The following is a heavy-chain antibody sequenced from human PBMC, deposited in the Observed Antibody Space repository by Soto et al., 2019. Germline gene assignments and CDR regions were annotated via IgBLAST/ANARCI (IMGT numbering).Heavy chain of an antibody. CDR3: ARGPAR. CDR1: AGSISSGGYS. CDR2: IYHSGSI. J-gene: IGHJ4*02. Sequence: SETLSLTCAVSAGSISSGGYSWSWLRQPPEKGLEWIGYIYHSGSIYYTPSLTSRVTISVDRSENQFSLKLSSVTAADTAVYYCARGPARWGQGTRVIVSS. V-gene: IGHV4-30-2*01.